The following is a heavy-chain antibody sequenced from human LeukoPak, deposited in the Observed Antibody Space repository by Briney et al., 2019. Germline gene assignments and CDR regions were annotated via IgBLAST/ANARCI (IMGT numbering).Heavy chain of an antibody. D-gene: IGHD3-9*01. CDR3: VRDAKQYYDILTGYYNDTFDI. Sequence: GGSLRLSCAASGFTFSSYSMNWVRQAPGKGLEWVSSISSGSSYIYYADSVKGRFTVSRDNAKHSLYLQMNSLRAEDTAVYYCVRDAKQYYDILTGYYNDTFDIWGQGTMVTVSS. CDR1: GFTFSSYS. J-gene: IGHJ3*02. V-gene: IGHV3-21*01. CDR2: ISSGSSYI.